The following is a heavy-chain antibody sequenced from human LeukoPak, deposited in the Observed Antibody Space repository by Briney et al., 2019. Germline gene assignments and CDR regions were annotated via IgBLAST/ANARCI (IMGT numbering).Heavy chain of an antibody. CDR2: IIHSGSA. CDR3: PRGFYPGYYSSMAV. D-gene: IGHD3-16*02. Sequence: SLSLTCAVYACSVTRYFWGWVRQLPGKGREWVGEIIHSGSANSNPSLKRGASISGAASKNQFSLRLSSVTAADTAVYYCPRGFYPGYYSSMAVWGKGTTVTVSS. V-gene: IGHV4-34*01. CDR1: ACSVTRYF. J-gene: IGHJ6*03.